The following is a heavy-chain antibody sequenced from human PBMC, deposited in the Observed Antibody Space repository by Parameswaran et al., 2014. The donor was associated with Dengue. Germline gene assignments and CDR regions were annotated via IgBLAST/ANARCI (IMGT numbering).Heavy chain of an antibody. Sequence: VRQAPGKGLEWVSAISGSGGSTYYADSVKGRFTISRDNSKNTLYLQMNSLRAEDTAVYYCAQVPFMVRGVISWGQGTLVTVSS. D-gene: IGHD3-10*01. J-gene: IGHJ5*02. CDR2: ISGSGGST. V-gene: IGHV3-23*01. CDR3: AQVPFMVRGVIS.